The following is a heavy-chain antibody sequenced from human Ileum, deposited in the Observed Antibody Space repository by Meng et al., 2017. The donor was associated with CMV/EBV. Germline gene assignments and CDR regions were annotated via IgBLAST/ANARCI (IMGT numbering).Heavy chain of an antibody. D-gene: IGHD4-11*01. CDR1: EFACSSYW. CDR3: ASQSYSNHEY. J-gene: IGHJ4*02. CDR2: IKQDGSEK. V-gene: IGHV3-7*01. Sequence: GASLKISCAASEFACSSYWMSWVRQAPGKGLEWVANIKQDGSEKYYVDSVKGRFTISRDNAKKSLYLQVNSLRAEDTAVYYCASQSYSNHEYWGQGTLVTVSS.